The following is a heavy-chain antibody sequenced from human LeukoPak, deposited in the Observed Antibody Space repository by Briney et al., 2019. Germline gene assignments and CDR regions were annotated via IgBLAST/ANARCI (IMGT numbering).Heavy chain of an antibody. CDR3: ARDVRADSGYESVDY. J-gene: IGHJ4*02. CDR2: IWYDGRNK. V-gene: IGHV3-33*01. CDR1: GFTFSSYG. Sequence: GGSLRLSCAASGFTFSSYGMHWVRQAPGKGLEWVAVIWYDGRNKNYAASVKGRFTISRDNSKNTLYLQMNSLRAEDTAVYYCARDVRADSGYESVDYWGQGTLVTVSS. D-gene: IGHD5-12*01.